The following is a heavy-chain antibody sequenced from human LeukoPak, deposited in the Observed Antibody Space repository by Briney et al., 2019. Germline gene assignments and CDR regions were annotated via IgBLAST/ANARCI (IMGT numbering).Heavy chain of an antibody. CDR2: INPNSGGT. CDR1: GYTFTGYY. Sequence: ASVKVSCKASGYTFTGYYMHWVRQAPGQGLEWMGWINPNSGGTNYAQKFQGRVTMTRDTSISTAYMELSRLRSDDTAVYYCARDSYYDFWSGYRAEYFQHWGQGTLVTVSS. J-gene: IGHJ1*01. D-gene: IGHD3-3*01. V-gene: IGHV1-2*02. CDR3: ARDSYYDFWSGYRAEYFQH.